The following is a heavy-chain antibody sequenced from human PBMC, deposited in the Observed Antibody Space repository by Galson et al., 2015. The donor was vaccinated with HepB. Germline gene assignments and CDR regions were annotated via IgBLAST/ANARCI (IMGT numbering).Heavy chain of an antibody. Sequence: SLRLSCAASGFPFSNYAMHWVRQTPGKGLEWMTVILHDAHNRYYADSVEGRFTISRDNSKNTLYLQMNSLRAEDTAVYYCARDGYSSSWYVRYFDLWGRGTLVTVSS. CDR1: GFPFSNYA. CDR3: ARDGYSSSWYVRYFDL. CDR2: ILHDAHNR. V-gene: IGHV3-30*14. J-gene: IGHJ2*01. D-gene: IGHD6-13*01.